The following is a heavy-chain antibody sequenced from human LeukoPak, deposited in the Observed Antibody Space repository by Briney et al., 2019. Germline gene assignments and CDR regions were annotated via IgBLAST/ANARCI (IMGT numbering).Heavy chain of an antibody. CDR2: IYTSGST. CDR3: ARERGGGSYN. Sequence: PSETLSLTCTVSGGSISSGSYYWSWIRQPAGKGLEWIGRIYTSGSTNYNPSLKSRVTISVDTSKNQFSLKLSSVTAADTAVYYCARERGGGSYNWGQGTLVTVSS. D-gene: IGHD1-26*01. V-gene: IGHV4-61*02. CDR1: GGSISSGSYY. J-gene: IGHJ4*02.